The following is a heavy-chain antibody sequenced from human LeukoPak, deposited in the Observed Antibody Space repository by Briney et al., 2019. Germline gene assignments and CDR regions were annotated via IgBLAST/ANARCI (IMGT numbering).Heavy chain of an antibody. CDR3: ASDYGDYPYYFDY. D-gene: IGHD4-17*01. Sequence: TSGSLSLSCAASGFSFSSYNWSWVRQAPGKRLEWFSSIITGSTCIYYVASVKGRFTISIDNAKNALYLQLNSVTAEDTAEYYCASDYGDYPYYFDYWGQGTLVTVSS. V-gene: IGHV3-21*01. J-gene: IGHJ4*02. CDR1: GFSFSSYN. CDR2: IITGSTCI.